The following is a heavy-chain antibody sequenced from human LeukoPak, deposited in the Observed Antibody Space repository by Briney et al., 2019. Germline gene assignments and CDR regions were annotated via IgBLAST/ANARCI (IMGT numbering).Heavy chain of an antibody. CDR1: GFTFSSYA. V-gene: IGHV3-23*01. CDR2: ISSSGGTT. J-gene: IGHJ3*02. D-gene: IGHD6-13*01. Sequence: PGGSLRLSCAASGFTFSSYAMSWVRQAPGKGLEWVSTISSSGGTTYYADSVKGRFTISRDNAKNSLYLQMNSLRAEDTAVYYCAREPGIAAAGTPAFDIWGQGTMVTVSS. CDR3: AREPGIAAAGTPAFDI.